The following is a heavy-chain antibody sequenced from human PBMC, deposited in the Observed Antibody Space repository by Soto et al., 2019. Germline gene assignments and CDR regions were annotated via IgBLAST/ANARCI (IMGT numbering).Heavy chain of an antibody. J-gene: IGHJ1*01. D-gene: IGHD2-2*01. CDR1: GFTFSNDA. Sequence: EVQWLESGGGLVQPGGSLRLSCAASGFTFSNDALSWVRQAPGKGLEWVSTISGGGDSTNYAESVKGRVTISRDNSKNTLYLHVHSLRAEDTAADYCAKRSLTPAARKSPCEYWGQGTLITVSS. CDR3: AKRSLTPAARKSPCEY. V-gene: IGHV3-23*01. CDR2: ISGGGDST.